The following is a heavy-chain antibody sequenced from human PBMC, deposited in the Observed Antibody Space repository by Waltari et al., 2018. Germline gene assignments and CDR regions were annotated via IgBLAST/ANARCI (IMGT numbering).Heavy chain of an antibody. V-gene: IGHV4-61*02. J-gene: IGHJ5*02. CDR1: GGSISSGSYY. Sequence: TLSLTCTVSGGSISSGSYYWSWIRQPAGKGLEWIGRIYTSGSTNYNPSLKSRVTISVDTSKNQFSLKLSSVTAADTAVYYCAREAIGLVGQNWFDPWGQGTLVTVSS. CDR2: IYTSGST. CDR3: AREAIGLVGQNWFDP.